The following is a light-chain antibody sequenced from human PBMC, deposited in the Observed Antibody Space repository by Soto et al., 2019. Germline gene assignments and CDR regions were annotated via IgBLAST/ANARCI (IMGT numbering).Light chain of an antibody. CDR2: SNY. V-gene: IGLV1-44*01. CDR1: SSNIGINS. Sequence: QSVLTQPPSASGTPGQRVTISCSGSSSNIGINSVNWYQQLPGTAPKLLIYSNYQRPSGVPHRFSGPRSGTSASLAISGLQSEDEAHYYCAAWDDSLNGVVFGGGTKLTVL. J-gene: IGLJ2*01. CDR3: AAWDDSLNGVV.